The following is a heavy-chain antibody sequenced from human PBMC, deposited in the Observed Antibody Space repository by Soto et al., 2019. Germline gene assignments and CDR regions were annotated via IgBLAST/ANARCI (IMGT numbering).Heavy chain of an antibody. D-gene: IGHD6-13*01. V-gene: IGHV1-69*04. CDR3: GRDINVGTSAAGPDY. CDR2: IIPILGIA. J-gene: IGHJ4*02. CDR1: GGTFSSYT. Sequence: SVKVSCKASGGTFSSYTISWVRQAPGQGLEWMGRIIPILGIANYAQKFQGRVTMTRDTSTSTVYMELTSLRSEYTAVYYCGRDINVGTSAAGPDYWGQGTLVTVSS.